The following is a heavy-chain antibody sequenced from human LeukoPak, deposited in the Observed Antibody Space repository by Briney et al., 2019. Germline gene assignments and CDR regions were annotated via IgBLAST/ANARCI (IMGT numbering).Heavy chain of an antibody. J-gene: IGHJ5*02. CDR3: ARDRAALQDWVEFDP. Sequence: HPGGSLRLSCAVSGFRVSDYYMSWVRQAPGKGLEWVGLIRDSGEAFYADFVRGRFAISRDESENTLYLQMNSLRVEDTAVHFRARDRAALQDWVEFDPWGQGTPVIVSS. CDR2: IRDSGEA. V-gene: IGHV3-66*03. CDR1: GFRVSDYY. D-gene: IGHD3/OR15-3a*01.